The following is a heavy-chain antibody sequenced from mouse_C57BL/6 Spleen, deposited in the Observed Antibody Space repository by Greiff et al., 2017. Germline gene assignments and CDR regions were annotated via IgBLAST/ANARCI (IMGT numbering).Heavy chain of an antibody. CDR3: ARNWSLDY. Sequence: EVKLMESGGGLVKPGGSLKLSCAASGFTFSSYAMSWVRQTPEKRLEWVATISDGGSYTYYPDNVKGRFTISRYNTKNNLYLRMRHLKSEDTAMYYCARNWSLDYWGQGTTLTVSS. J-gene: IGHJ2*01. D-gene: IGHD4-1*01. V-gene: IGHV5-4*03. CDR2: ISDGGSYT. CDR1: GFTFSSYA.